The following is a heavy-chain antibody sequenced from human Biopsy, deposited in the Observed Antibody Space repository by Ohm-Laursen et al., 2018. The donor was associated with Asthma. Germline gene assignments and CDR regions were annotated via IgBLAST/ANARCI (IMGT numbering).Heavy chain of an antibody. CDR1: GDSFSNYA. J-gene: IGHJ6*02. CDR3: AESDYYGSGYYYGMDV. CDR2: LIPVLGTP. Sequence: SSVKVSCKASGDSFSNYAISWVRQAPGQGLEWMGGLIPVLGTPDHAQMFGGRVTITADESTSTAYMELSSLRSEDTAVYYCAESDYYGSGYYYGMDVWGQGTTVTVSS. V-gene: IGHV1-69*01. D-gene: IGHD3-10*01.